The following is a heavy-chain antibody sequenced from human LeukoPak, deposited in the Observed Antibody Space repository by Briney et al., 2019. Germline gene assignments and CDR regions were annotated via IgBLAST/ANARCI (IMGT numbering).Heavy chain of an antibody. CDR2: INPNSGGT. CDR3: ARGWGCSGGSCYSGSLPSYWFDP. Sequence: ASVKVSCKASGYTFTGYYMHWVRQAPGQGLEWMGWINPNSGGTNYAQKFQGRVTMTRDTSISTAYMELSRLRSDDTAVYYCARGWGCSGGSCYSGSLPSYWFDPWGQGTLVTVSS. J-gene: IGHJ5*02. CDR1: GYTFTGYY. D-gene: IGHD2-15*01. V-gene: IGHV1-2*02.